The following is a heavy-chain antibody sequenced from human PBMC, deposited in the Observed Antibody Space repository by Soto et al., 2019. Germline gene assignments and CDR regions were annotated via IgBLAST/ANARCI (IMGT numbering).Heavy chain of an antibody. J-gene: IGHJ4*02. CDR3: TRGADGFDY. D-gene: IGHD3-16*01. CDR1: GFTFSIYD. CDR2: IGTAGDT. V-gene: IGHV3-13*01. Sequence: PEESLTRAYAPSGFTFSIYDFHWVRQATGKGLEWVSGIGTAGDTYYAGSVKGRFIMSRENAKNSLYLQMNSLRAGDTAVYYCTRGADGFDYWGQGT.